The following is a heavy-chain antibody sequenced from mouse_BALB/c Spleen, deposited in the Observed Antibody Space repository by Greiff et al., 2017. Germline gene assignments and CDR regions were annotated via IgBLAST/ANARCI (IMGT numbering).Heavy chain of an antibody. CDR3: ARMVNYYAMDY. Sequence: EVKVVESGGDLVKPGGSLKLSCAASGFTFSSYGMSWVRQTPDKRLEWVATISSGGSYTYYPDSVKGRFTISRDNAKNTLYLQMSSLKSEDTAMYYCARMVNYYAMDYWGQGTSVTVSS. V-gene: IGHV5-6*01. CDR1: GFTFSSYG. D-gene: IGHD2-13*01. CDR2: ISSGGSYT. J-gene: IGHJ4*01.